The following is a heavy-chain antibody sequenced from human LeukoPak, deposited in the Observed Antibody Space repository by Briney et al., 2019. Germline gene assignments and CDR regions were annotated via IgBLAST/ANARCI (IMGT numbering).Heavy chain of an antibody. J-gene: IGHJ4*02. CDR2: IRYEGDDK. V-gene: IGHV3-30*02. CDR3: ANPYFDY. CDR1: GFTFSSYG. Sequence: GGSLRLSCAASGFTFSSYGMHWVRQAPGKGLEWVAFIRYEGDDKYYADSVKGRFTISRDNSKNMLYLQINSLRAEDTAVYYCANPYFDYWGQGTLVTVSS.